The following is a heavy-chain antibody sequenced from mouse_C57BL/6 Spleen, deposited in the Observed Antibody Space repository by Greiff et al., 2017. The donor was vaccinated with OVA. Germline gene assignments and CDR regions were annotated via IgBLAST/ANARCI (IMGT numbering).Heavy chain of an antibody. CDR1: GYTFTDYE. CDR2: IDPETGGT. D-gene: IGHD1-1*01. Sequence: VQLQQSGAELVRPGASVTLSCKASGYTFTDYEMHWVKQTPVHGLEWIGAIDPETGGTAYNQKFKGKAILTADKSSSTAYMELRSLTSEDSAVYYCTRYTVVATDYFDYWGQGTTLTVSS. J-gene: IGHJ2*01. CDR3: TRYTVVATDYFDY. V-gene: IGHV1-15*01.